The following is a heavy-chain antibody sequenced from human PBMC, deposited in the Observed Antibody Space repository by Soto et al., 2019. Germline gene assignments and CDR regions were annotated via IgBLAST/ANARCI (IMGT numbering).Heavy chain of an antibody. D-gene: IGHD5-12*01. V-gene: IGHV6-1*01. CDR2: TYFRSKWYN. Sequence: QTLSLTSAISGDSVSSNTASCNLIRHSPSRGLEWLGRTYFRSKWYNDYAVSVKSRIIINPDTSNNQFSLQLNSVTPEDTAVYFCAKGDNLGPKTGYAFDPWGQGIMVTVSS. CDR1: GDSVSSNTAS. J-gene: IGHJ5*02. CDR3: AKGDNLGPKTGYAFDP.